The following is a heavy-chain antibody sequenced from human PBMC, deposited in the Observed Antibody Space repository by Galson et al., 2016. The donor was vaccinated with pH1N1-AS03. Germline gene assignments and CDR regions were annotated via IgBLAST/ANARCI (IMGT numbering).Heavy chain of an antibody. CDR1: GLNLKDHA. CDR3: ARDGPPQGISVAGSFDF. CDR2: IGRI. V-gene: IGHV3-9*01. J-gene: IGHJ4*02. D-gene: IGHD6-19*01. Sequence: SLRLSCAVSGLNLKDHAMQWVSGIDWNGDRIGRIQYADSVRGRFTTSRDHGRKFLFLQMNSLRDEDTAVYYCARDGPPQGISVAGSFDFWGQGTLVTVSS.